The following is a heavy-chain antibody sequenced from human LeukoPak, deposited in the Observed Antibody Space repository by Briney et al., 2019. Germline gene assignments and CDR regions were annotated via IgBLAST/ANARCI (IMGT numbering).Heavy chain of an antibody. V-gene: IGHV4-34*01. J-gene: IGHJ5*02. D-gene: IGHD3-10*01. CDR1: GGSFSGYY. CDR3: ARREYYGSGSYYNKRNWFDP. Sequence: SETLSLTCAVYGGSFSGYYWSWIRQPPGKGLEWIGEINHSGSTNYNPSLKSRVTISVDTSKNQFSLKLSSVTAADTAVYYCARREYYGSGSYYNKRNWFDPWGQGTLVTVSS. CDR2: INHSGST.